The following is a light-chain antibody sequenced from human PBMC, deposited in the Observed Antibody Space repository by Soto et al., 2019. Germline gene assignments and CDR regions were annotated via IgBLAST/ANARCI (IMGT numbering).Light chain of an antibody. CDR3: QQYYNWPRT. Sequence: EIVMTQSPGTLSLSPGDTATLSCRASQSLGSDLAWYQQKPGQAPRLLIFGASARPTGIPARISGSGSGTEFTLTISSLRYEDFAVYFCQQYYNWPRTFGQGTKVEI. CDR1: QSLGSD. CDR2: GAS. J-gene: IGKJ1*01. V-gene: IGKV3-15*01.